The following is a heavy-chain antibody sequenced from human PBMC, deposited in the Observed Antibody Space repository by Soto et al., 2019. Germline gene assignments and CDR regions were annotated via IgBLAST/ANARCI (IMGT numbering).Heavy chain of an antibody. CDR2: IKEDGSEI. V-gene: IGHV3-7*01. D-gene: IGHD5-12*01. J-gene: IGHJ4*02. CDR1: GFSIRSYW. CDR3: ARHVGFDYLN. Sequence: EVQLVESGGGLVQPGGSLRISCAVSGFSIRSYWMSWVRQAPGKGLQWVASIKEDGSEIYYVESVRGRFTISRDSAENSLHLLMNSLSAEDTGVYFCARHVGFDYLNWGQGTLVTVSS.